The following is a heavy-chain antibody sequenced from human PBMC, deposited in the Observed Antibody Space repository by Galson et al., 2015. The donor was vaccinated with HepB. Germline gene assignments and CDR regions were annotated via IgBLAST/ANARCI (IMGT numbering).Heavy chain of an antibody. CDR1: GGSFSGYY. CDR3: ARGSINYYGSG. Sequence: LSLTCAVYGGSFSGYYWSWIRQPPGKGLEWIGEINHSGSTNYNPSLKSRVTISVDTSKNQFSLKLSSVTAADTAVYYCARGSINYYGSGWGQGTLVTVSS. J-gene: IGHJ4*02. D-gene: IGHD3-10*01. CDR2: INHSGST. V-gene: IGHV4-34*01.